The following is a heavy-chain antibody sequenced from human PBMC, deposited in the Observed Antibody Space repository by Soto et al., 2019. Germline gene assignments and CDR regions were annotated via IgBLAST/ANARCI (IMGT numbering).Heavy chain of an antibody. D-gene: IGHD4-17*01. CDR3: ARDLDYGGPPVV. CDR1: GFTFSSYW. J-gene: IGHJ3*01. Sequence: GGSLRLSCAASGFTFSSYWMHWVRQAPGKGLEWVSYISSSSSTIYYADSVKGRFTISRDNAKNSLYLQMNSLRAGDTAVYYCARDLDYGGPPVVWGQGTMVTVSS. CDR2: ISSSSSTI. V-gene: IGHV3-48*01.